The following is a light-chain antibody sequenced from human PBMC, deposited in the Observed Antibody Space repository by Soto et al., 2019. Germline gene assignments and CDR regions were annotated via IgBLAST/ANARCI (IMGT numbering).Light chain of an antibody. CDR3: QQYSSYPET. CDR2: KAS. CDR1: QSFSSW. J-gene: IGKJ1*01. V-gene: IGKV1-5*03. Sequence: DIQMTQSPSTLSASVGDRVTITCRASQSFSSWLAWYQQKPGKAPNLLIYKASSLESGVPSRFSGSGSGTEFTLTISSLQPDDFATYYCQQYSSYPETFGQGTKVEIK.